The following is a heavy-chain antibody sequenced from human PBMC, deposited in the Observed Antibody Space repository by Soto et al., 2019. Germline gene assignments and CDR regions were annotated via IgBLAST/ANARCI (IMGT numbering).Heavy chain of an antibody. CDR3: ARIRDTAMAPNY. J-gene: IGHJ4*02. CDR1: GGSISSSGYY. V-gene: IGHV4-39*01. CDR2: IYYSGST. Sequence: SETLSLTCTVSGGSISSSGYYWGWIRQPPGKGLEWIGSIYYSGSTYYNPSLKSRVTISADTSKSQFSLMLNSVTAADTAVYYCARIRDTAMAPNYWGQGTLVTVSS. D-gene: IGHD5-18*01.